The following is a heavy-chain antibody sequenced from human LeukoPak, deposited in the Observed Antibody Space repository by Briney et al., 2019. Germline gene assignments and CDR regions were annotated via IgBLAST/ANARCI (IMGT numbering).Heavy chain of an antibody. D-gene: IGHD3-3*01. Sequence: PGGSLRLSCAASGFPFDDYAMHWVRQAPGKGLEWVSGITWNSGSIAYADSVKGRFIISRDNAKNSLYLEMNRLRSEDMAFYYCAKSGGFLEWPPSGWFDRWGQGTLVTVSS. CDR1: GFPFDDYA. J-gene: IGHJ5*02. CDR3: AKSGGFLEWPPSGWFDR. CDR2: ITWNSGSI. V-gene: IGHV3-9*03.